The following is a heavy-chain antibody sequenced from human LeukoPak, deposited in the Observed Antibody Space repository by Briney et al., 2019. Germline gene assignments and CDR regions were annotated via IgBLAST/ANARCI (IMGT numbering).Heavy chain of an antibody. CDR1: GGSISSGGNS. CDR3: ARLVNAISRRGNYYFDY. Sequence: PSETLSLTCSVSGGSISSGGNSWSWLRQLPGKGLEWIGYIYYSGGTNYNSSLKSRVTMSVDTSKNQFSLKLSSVTASDTAVYYCARLVNAISRRGNYYFDYWGQGTLVSVSS. J-gene: IGHJ4*02. CDR2: IYYSGGT. V-gene: IGHV4-61*08. D-gene: IGHD3-22*01.